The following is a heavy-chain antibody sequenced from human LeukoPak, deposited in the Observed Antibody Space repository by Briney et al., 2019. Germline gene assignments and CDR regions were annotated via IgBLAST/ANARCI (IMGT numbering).Heavy chain of an antibody. J-gene: IGHJ4*02. D-gene: IGHD3-22*01. CDR1: GFTFSSYG. V-gene: IGHV3-33*01. Sequence: GGSLRLSCAASGFTFSSYGMHWVRQAPGKGLEWVAVIWYDGSNKYYADSVKGRFTISRDNSKNTLYLQMNSLRAEDTAVYYCASLPWCYYDSSGYLAPLDYWGQGTLVTVSS. CDR3: ASLPWCYYDSSGYLAPLDY. CDR2: IWYDGSNK.